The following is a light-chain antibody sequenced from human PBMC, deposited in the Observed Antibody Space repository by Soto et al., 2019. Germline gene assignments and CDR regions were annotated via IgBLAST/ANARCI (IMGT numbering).Light chain of an antibody. Sequence: ETVMTQSPSTLSVSPGERATLSCRASQSVNSNLAWYQQKPGQAPRLLIYDISSRATGIPDRFSGSVSGTDFTLTITRLEPEDFAVFYCQQYGSSEIIFGQGTRLEIK. CDR1: QSVNSN. J-gene: IGKJ5*01. CDR3: QQYGSSEII. CDR2: DIS. V-gene: IGKV3-20*01.